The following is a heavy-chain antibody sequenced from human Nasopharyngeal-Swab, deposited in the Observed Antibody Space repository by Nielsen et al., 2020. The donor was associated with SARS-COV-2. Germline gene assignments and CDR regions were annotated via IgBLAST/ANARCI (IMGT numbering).Heavy chain of an antibody. J-gene: IGHJ6*02. CDR1: GYTFTSYY. V-gene: IGHV1-46*01. Sequence: ASVKVSCKASGYTFTSYYMHWVRQAPGQGLEWMGIINPSGGSTSYAQKFQGRVTMTRDTSTSTVYMELSSLRSEDTAVYCCARAADKLRASVSPNYGMDVWGQGTTVTVSS. CDR2: INPSGGST. CDR3: ARAADKLRASVSPNYGMDV. D-gene: IGHD1-7*01.